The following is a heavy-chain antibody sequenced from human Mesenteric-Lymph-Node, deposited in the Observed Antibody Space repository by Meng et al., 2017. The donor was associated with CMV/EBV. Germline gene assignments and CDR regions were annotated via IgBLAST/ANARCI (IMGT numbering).Heavy chain of an antibody. CDR1: GGSFSGYY. CDR2: INHSGST. CDR3: ARGSYAYYYGMDV. J-gene: IGHJ6*02. D-gene: IGHD5-18*01. V-gene: IGHV4-34*01. Sequence: GSLRLSCAVYGGSFSGYYWSWIRQPPGKGLEWIGEINHSGSTNYNPSLKSRVTISVDTSKNQFSLKLSSVTAADTAVYYCARGSYAYYYGMDVWGQGTTVTVSS.